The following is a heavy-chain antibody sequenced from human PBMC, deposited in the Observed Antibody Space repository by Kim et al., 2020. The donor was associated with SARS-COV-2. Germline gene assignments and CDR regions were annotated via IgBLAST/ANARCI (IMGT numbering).Heavy chain of an antibody. J-gene: IGHJ3*01. Sequence: GGSLRLSCAASGFTFTSYSMNWVRQAPGKGLEWVSSISSSSSYKYYADSVKGRLTISRDNAKNSLNLQMNSLRAEDTAVYYCARDRGMNILRYFDWLSVWGQGTMVTVSS. CDR2: ISSSSSYK. CDR1: GFTFTSYS. D-gene: IGHD3-9*01. V-gene: IGHV3-21*01. CDR3: ARDRGMNILRYFDWLSV.